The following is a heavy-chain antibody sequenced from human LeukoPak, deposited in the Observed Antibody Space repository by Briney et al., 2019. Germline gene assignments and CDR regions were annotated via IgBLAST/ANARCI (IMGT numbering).Heavy chain of an antibody. V-gene: IGHV1-8*03. CDR2: MNPNSGNT. CDR1: GYTFTSYD. Sequence: HGASVKVSCKASGYTFTSYDINRVRQATGQGLEWMGWMNPNSGNTGYAQKFQGRVTITRNTSISTAYMELSSLRSEDTAVYYCARAFYSNRVKVKYYYMDVWGKGTTVTVSS. J-gene: IGHJ6*03. CDR3: ARAFYSNRVKVKYYYMDV. D-gene: IGHD4-11*01.